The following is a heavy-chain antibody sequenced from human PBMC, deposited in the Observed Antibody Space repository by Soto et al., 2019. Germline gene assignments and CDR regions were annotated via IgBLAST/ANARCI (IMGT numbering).Heavy chain of an antibody. CDR1: GGTFSSYA. CDR3: ARGPPITIFGVVTAYYYGMDV. CDR2: IIPIFGTA. D-gene: IGHD3-3*01. Sequence: SVKVSCKASGGTFSSYAISCVRQAPGQGLEWMGGIIPIFGTANYAQKFQGRVTITADESTSTAYMELSSLRSEDTAVYYCARGPPITIFGVVTAYYYGMDVWGQGTTVTVSS. J-gene: IGHJ6*02. V-gene: IGHV1-69*13.